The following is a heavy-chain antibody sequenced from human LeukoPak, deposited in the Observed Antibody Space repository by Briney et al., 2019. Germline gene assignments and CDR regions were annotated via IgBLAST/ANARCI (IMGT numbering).Heavy chain of an antibody. D-gene: IGHD5-24*01. J-gene: IGHJ4*02. Sequence: GGSLRLSCAASGFTFSSYGMHWVRQAPGKGLEWVAFIRYDGSNKYYADSVKGRFTISRDNSKNTLYLQMNSLRAEDTAVYYCAKDQMATISGSDYWGRGTLVTVSS. CDR2: IRYDGSNK. CDR3: AKDQMATISGSDY. V-gene: IGHV3-30*02. CDR1: GFTFSSYG.